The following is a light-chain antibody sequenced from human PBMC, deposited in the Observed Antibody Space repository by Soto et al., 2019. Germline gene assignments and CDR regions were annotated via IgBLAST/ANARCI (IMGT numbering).Light chain of an antibody. CDR2: GAS. Sequence: EIVLTQSPGTLSLSPGERATLSCRASQSVSSNFLAWYQQKPGQAPRLLIYGASSRATGIPDRFSGSGSGTDFTLNISRLEPEDFAVYYCLQYGSSPPLTFGQGTKVEIK. J-gene: IGKJ1*01. CDR3: LQYGSSPPLT. V-gene: IGKV3-20*01. CDR1: QSVSSNF.